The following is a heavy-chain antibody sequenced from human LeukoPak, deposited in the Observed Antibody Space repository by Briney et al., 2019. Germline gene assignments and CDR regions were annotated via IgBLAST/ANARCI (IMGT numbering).Heavy chain of an antibody. V-gene: IGHV4-59*08. J-gene: IGHJ4*02. Sequence: PSETLSLTCTVSGGSISNDYWSWIWQPPGKGLEWIGYIYYGGTTDYNPSLKSRVIISLDTSKNHISRKLSSVTAADTAVYYCAASGGWSRFEHWGQGTLVTVSS. D-gene: IGHD3-10*01. CDR1: GGSISNDY. CDR2: IYYGGTT. CDR3: AASGGWSRFEH.